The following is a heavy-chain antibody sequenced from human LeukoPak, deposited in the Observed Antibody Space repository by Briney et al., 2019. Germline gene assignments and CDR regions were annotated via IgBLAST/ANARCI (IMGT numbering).Heavy chain of an antibody. V-gene: IGHV1-18*04. Sequence: GASVKVSCNPSGHTCTSFSTSWEQQAPEQWLEWMLWIGAYNGYTTYAQNFQGRVTMTTDTSTSTAYMYLRSLISDDTAVYYCTRDHCSGDNCPSFDYWGQGTLVTVSS. CDR2: IGAYNGYT. J-gene: IGHJ4*02. CDR1: GHTCTSFS. CDR3: TRDHCSGDNCPSFDY. D-gene: IGHD2-15*01.